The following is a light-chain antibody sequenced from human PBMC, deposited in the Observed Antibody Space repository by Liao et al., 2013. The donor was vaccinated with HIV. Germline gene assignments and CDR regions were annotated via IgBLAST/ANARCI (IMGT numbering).Light chain of an antibody. Sequence: SYVLTQPPSVSVAPGKTARITCGGHNIADNSVNWYQQKPGQAPVVVMYYDSDRPSGIPERFSGSNSGNTATLTISGTQAMDEADYYCQAWDSSTYVVFGGGTKLTVL. CDR1: NIADNS. CDR3: QAWDSSTYVV. V-gene: IGLV3-21*01. J-gene: IGLJ2*01. CDR2: YDS.